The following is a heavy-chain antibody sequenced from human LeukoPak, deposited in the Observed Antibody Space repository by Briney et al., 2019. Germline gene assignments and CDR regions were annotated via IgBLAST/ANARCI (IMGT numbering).Heavy chain of an antibody. J-gene: IGHJ5*02. CDR2: IYYSGST. CDR1: GGSISSYY. Sequence: PSETLSLTCTVSGGSISSYYWSWIRQPPGKGLEWIGYIYYSGSTNYNPSLKGRVTISVDTSKNQFSLKLSSVTAADTAVYYCARRYSSSWYKINNWFDPWGQGTLVTVSS. V-gene: IGHV4-59*08. CDR3: ARRYSSSWYKINNWFDP. D-gene: IGHD6-13*01.